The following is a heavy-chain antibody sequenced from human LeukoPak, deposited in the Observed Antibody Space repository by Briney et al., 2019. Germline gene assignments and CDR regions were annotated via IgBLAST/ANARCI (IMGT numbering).Heavy chain of an antibody. J-gene: IGHJ6*02. Sequence: GGSLRLSCAASGFTFSSYGMHWVRQAPGKGLEWVAVISYDGSNKYYADSAKGRFTISRDNSKNTLYLQMNSLRAEDTAVYYCAKVIAAADYYYGMDVWGQGTTVTVSS. D-gene: IGHD6-13*01. V-gene: IGHV3-30*18. CDR2: ISYDGSNK. CDR1: GFTFSSYG. CDR3: AKVIAAADYYYGMDV.